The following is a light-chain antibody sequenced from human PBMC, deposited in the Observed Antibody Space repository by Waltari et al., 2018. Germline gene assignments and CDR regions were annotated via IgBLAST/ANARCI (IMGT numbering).Light chain of an antibody. V-gene: IGKV3-11*01. CDR3: QQRSNWTPHT. J-gene: IGKJ2*01. Sequence: EIVLTQSPATLSLSPGDTATLSCRASQSVGSYLAWYQQKPGQPPRLIIYDASNRATGVPARLRGSGSGTDFTLTISNLEAEDFAVYYCQQRSNWTPHTFGQGARLEIK. CDR2: DAS. CDR1: QSVGSY.